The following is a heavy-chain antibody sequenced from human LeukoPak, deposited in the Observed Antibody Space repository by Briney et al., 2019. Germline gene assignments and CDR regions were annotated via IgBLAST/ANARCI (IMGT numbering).Heavy chain of an antibody. CDR1: GGSISSSSYY. Sequence: SETLSLTCTVSGGSISSSSYYWGWIRQPPGKGLEWIGSIYYSGSTYYNPSLTSRVTISVDTSKNQFSLKLSSVTAADTAVYDCARARRVGATVGFDYWGQGTLVTVSS. V-gene: IGHV4-39*01. J-gene: IGHJ4*02. CDR2: IYYSGST. CDR3: ARARRVGATVGFDY. D-gene: IGHD1-26*01.